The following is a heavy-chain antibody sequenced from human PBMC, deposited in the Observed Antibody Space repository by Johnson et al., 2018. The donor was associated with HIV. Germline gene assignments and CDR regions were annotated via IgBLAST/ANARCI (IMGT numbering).Heavy chain of an antibody. D-gene: IGHD5-18*01. J-gene: IGHJ3*02. CDR3: ARVTHIQLWANDAFDI. V-gene: IGHV3-30*19. Sequence: QMQLVESGGGVVQPGRSLRLSCAASGFTLSNYGMHWVRQAPGKGLEWVAVIWHDGSNKYYADSVKGRLTISRDNSKNTLYLQMNSLRAEDTAVYYCARVTHIQLWANDAFDIWGQGTMVTVSS. CDR1: GFTLSNYG. CDR2: IWHDGSNK.